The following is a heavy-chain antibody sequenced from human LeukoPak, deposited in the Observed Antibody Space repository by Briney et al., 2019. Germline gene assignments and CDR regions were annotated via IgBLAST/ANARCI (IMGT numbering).Heavy chain of an antibody. CDR2: VSKSDGTT. Sequence: PGGSLRLSCAGSGFIFNNYAMSWVRQAPGKGLEWVSSVSKSDGTTYYADSVKGRLTISRDNSKNTLHLQMNGLRAEDTAVYYCARGSYGMDVWGQATTVTVSS. V-gene: IGHV3-23*01. CDR3: ARGSYGMDV. CDR1: GFIFNNYA. J-gene: IGHJ6*02.